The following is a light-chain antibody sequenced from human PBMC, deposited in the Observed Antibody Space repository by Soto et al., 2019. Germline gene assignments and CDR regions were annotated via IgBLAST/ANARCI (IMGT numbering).Light chain of an antibody. CDR2: GAF. CDR1: QDIVVS. J-gene: IGKJ5*01. V-gene: IGKV1-39*01. Sequence: DLQVTQSPSSLSASVGDRVTITCRASQDIVVSMNWYQQKPGKAPNLLIYGAFNLQSGVPSRFAGHRSGTIFTLTISSLQPEDFATYCCLQTYGAPLTFGQGTRV. CDR3: LQTYGAPLT.